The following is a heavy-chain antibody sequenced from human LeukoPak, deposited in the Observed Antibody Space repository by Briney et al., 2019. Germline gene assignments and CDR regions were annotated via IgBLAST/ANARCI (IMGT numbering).Heavy chain of an antibody. Sequence: GGSLRLSCAASGFTFANYAMGWVRQAPGQGLEWVSGISGGGGSTYYADSVKGRFTISRDNSKNTLFLQMNSLRAEDTAVYYCARDLRDIVVVLAAANWSPGTLVSVSS. CDR3: ARDLRDIVVVLAAAN. J-gene: IGHJ4*02. CDR2: ISGGGGST. CDR1: GFTFANYA. V-gene: IGHV3-23*01. D-gene: IGHD2-2*01.